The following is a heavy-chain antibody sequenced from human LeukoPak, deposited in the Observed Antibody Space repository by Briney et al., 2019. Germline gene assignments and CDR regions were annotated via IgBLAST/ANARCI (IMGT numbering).Heavy chain of an antibody. CDR3: ARGGRRYCSSTSCYYWFDP. D-gene: IGHD2-2*01. CDR1: GGSFSGYY. V-gene: IGHV4-34*01. Sequence: SETLSLTCAVYGGSFSGYYWSWIRQPPGKGLEWIGEINHSGSTNYNPSLKSRVTISVDTSKNQFSLKLSSVTAADTAVYYCARGGRRYCSSTSCYYWFDPWGQGTLVTVSS. J-gene: IGHJ5*02. CDR2: INHSGST.